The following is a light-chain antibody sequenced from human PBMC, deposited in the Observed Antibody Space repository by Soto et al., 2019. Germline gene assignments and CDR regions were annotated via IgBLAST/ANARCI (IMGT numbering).Light chain of an antibody. Sequence: DIQLTQSPSFLSASVGDRVTITCRASQGISSYLAWYQQKPGKAPKLLIYAASTLQSGVPSRFSGSGSGTEFTLTISSLQPEDFATYYCQQLNRYPRTFGPGTKVEIK. CDR1: QGISSY. CDR3: QQLNRYPRT. CDR2: AAS. J-gene: IGKJ1*01. V-gene: IGKV1-9*01.